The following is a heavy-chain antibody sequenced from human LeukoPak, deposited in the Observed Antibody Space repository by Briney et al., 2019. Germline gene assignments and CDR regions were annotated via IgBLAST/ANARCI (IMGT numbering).Heavy chain of an antibody. CDR1: GRPFSDYA. CDR3: AISPLRGYFDL. J-gene: IGHJ2*01. V-gene: IGHV3-23*01. CDR2: VSITGGTT. D-gene: IGHD5-12*01. Sequence: GGSLRLSCAASGRPFSDYAMSWVSQAQERGLEWVSVVSITGGTTYNADSVKGRFTISRDNSKNTLYLQMRNLRVDDTAVYYCAISPLRGYFDLWGRGTLVTVSS.